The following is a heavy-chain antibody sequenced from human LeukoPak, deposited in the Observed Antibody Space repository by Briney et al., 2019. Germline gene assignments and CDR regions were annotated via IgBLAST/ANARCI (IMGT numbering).Heavy chain of an antibody. CDR3: AKGSGSGSYGWFAT. CDR2: IDASGGAT. D-gene: IGHD6-19*01. CDR1: GFTFSHYA. Sequence: GGSLRLSCAVSGFTFSHYARYWVRQAPGKGLEWVSSIDASGGATYYADSVKGRVTVSRDNSKNTVYLQMNNLRAEDTAVYFCAKGSGSGSYGWFATWGQGTLVTVSS. J-gene: IGHJ5*02. V-gene: IGHV3-23*01.